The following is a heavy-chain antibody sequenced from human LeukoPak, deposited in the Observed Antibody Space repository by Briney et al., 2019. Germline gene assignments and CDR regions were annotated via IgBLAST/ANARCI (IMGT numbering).Heavy chain of an antibody. V-gene: IGHV1-2*02. J-gene: IGHJ2*01. CDR1: GYTFTGYY. Sequence: ASVKVSCKASGYTFTGYYMHWVRQAPGQGLEWMGWINPNSGGTNYAQKFQGRVTMTRDTSISTAYMELSRLRSDDTAVYYCARAAVFPNWYFDLWGRGTLVTVSS. D-gene: IGHD2/OR15-2a*01. CDR3: ARAAVFPNWYFDL. CDR2: INPNSGGT.